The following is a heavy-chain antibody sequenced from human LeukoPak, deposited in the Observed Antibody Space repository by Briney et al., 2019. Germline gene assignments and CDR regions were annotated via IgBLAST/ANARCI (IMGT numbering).Heavy chain of an antibody. CDR2: IWYDGSNK. V-gene: IGHV3-33*01. D-gene: IGHD4-17*01. CDR3: ARENYGDYVHYFDY. J-gene: IGHJ4*02. CDR1: GFTFSSCG. Sequence: GGSLRLSCAASGFTFSSCGMHWVRQAPGKGLEWVAVIWYDGSNKYYADSVKGRFTISRDNSKNTLYLQMNSLRAEDTAVYYCARENYGDYVHYFDYWGQGTLVTVSS.